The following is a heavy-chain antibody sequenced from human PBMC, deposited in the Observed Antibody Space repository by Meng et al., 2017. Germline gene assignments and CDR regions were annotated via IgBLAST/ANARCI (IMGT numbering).Heavy chain of an antibody. Sequence: LRLSCTVSGDSISSGSYFWGWIRQPAGKGLEWIGRIHTRGSTEYNPSLRSRVTISADTSKNQFSLKVTSVTAADTAVYYCARGNNYVDFHFWGQGTLVTVSS. CDR2: IHTRGST. J-gene: IGHJ4*02. CDR3: ARGNNYVDFHF. CDR1: GDSISSGSYF. D-gene: IGHD4-11*01. V-gene: IGHV4-61*02.